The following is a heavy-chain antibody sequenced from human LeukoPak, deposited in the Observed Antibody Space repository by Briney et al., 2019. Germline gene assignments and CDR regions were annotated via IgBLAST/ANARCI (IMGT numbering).Heavy chain of an antibody. CDR2: INHSGST. Sequence: SETLSLTCAVYGGSFSGYYWSWIRQPPGKGLEWIGEINHSGSTNYNPSLKSRVTISVDTSKNQFSLKLSSVTAADTAVYYCARSKWATNYYYYYYYGMDVWGQGTTVTVSS. V-gene: IGHV4-34*01. CDR3: ARSKWATNYYYYYYYGMDV. D-gene: IGHD5-12*01. J-gene: IGHJ6*02. CDR1: GGSFSGYY.